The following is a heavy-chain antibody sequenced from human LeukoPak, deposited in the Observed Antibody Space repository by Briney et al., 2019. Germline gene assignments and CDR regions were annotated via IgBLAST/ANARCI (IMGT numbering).Heavy chain of an antibody. CDR2: ISYDGSNK. Sequence: GGSLRLSCAASGFTFSSYGMHWVRQAPGKGLEWVAVISYDGSNKYYADSVKGRFTISRDNSKNTLYLQMNSLRAEDTAVYYCAKEDRYFDHGEVPNFDYWGQGTLVTVSS. CDR1: GFTFSSYG. CDR3: AKEDRYFDHGEVPNFDY. V-gene: IGHV3-30*18. J-gene: IGHJ4*02. D-gene: IGHD3-9*01.